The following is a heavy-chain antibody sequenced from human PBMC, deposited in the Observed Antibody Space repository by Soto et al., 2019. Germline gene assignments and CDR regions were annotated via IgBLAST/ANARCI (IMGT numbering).Heavy chain of an antibody. CDR1: GGSFSGYY. Sequence: SETLSLTCAVYGGSFSGYYWSWIRQPPGKGLEWIGEINHSGSTNYNPSLKSRVTISVDTSKNQFSLKLSSVTAADTAVYYCARGLLARDFWTAAWSYYFDYWGQGTLVTVSS. J-gene: IGHJ4*02. CDR3: ARGLLARDFWTAAWSYYFDY. D-gene: IGHD3-3*01. V-gene: IGHV4-34*01. CDR2: INHSGST.